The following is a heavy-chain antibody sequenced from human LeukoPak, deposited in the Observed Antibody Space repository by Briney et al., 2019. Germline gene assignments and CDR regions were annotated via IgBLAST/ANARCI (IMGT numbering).Heavy chain of an antibody. CDR2: TNPSSGGT. Sequence: ASVKVSCKASGYTFTGYYMHWVRQAPGQGLEWMGRTNPSSGGTNYAQKFQGRVTMTRDTSISTAYMELSRLRSDDTAVYYCARFEVYGSSGYSPFDYWGQGTLVTVSS. CDR3: ARFEVYGSSGYSPFDY. D-gene: IGHD3-22*01. V-gene: IGHV1-2*06. J-gene: IGHJ4*02. CDR1: GYTFTGYY.